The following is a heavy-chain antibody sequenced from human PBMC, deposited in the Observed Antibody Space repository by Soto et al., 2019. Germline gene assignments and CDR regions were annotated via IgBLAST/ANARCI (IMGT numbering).Heavy chain of an antibody. D-gene: IGHD3-10*01. CDR2: IYHSGST. CDR1: GGSISSSNW. V-gene: IGHV4-4*02. CDR3: AREGLYYGSGSYYNNYYYGMDV. Sequence: QVQLQESGPGLVKPSGTLSLTCAVSGGSISSSNWWSWVRQPPGKGLEWIGEIYHSGSTNYNPSLKSRVTKSVDNSKKQFSLKLSSVTAADTAVYYCAREGLYYGSGSYYNNYYYGMDVWGQGTTVTVSS. J-gene: IGHJ6*02.